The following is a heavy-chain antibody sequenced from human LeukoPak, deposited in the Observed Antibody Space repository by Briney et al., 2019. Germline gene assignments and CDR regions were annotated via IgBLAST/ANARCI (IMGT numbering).Heavy chain of an antibody. D-gene: IGHD2-21*01. V-gene: IGHV3-48*03. CDR1: GFTFSSYE. J-gene: IGHJ5*02. CDR2: ISSSGSTI. Sequence: PGGSLRLSCAASGFTFSSYEMNWVRQAPGKGLEWVSYISSSGSTIYYADSVKGRFTISRDNAKNSLYLQMNSLRAEDTAVYYCARDCYFLAYCSGESAPGWFDPWGQGTLVIVSS. CDR3: ARDCYFLAYCSGESAPGWFDP.